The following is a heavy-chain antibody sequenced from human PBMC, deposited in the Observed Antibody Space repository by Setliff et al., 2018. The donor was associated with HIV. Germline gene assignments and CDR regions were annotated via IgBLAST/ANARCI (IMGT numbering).Heavy chain of an antibody. CDR2: IYYTGNT. D-gene: IGHD2-8*01. CDR1: GGSISSHY. CDR3: ARESPDGLDY. J-gene: IGHJ4*02. V-gene: IGHV4-59*11. Sequence: SETLSLTCTVSGGSISSHYWSWIRQPPGKGLEWVGLIYYTGNTDYNPSLKSRVTISEDTSKNQFSLKVNSVTAADTAMYFCARESPDGLDYWGQGTLVTVSS.